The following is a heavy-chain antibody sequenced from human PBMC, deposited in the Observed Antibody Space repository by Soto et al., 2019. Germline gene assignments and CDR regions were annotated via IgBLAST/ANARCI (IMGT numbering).Heavy chain of an antibody. CDR3: ARGSIAVAVTPPLDY. J-gene: IGHJ4*02. V-gene: IGHV4-34*01. CDR2: INHSGST. Sequence: SETLSLTCAVYGGSFSGYYWSWIRQPPGRGLEYIGEINHSGSTTYNPSLRSRLTISVDTSKNQFSLKLSSVTAADTALYYCARGSIAVAVTPPLDYWGQGTLVTVSS. CDR1: GGSFSGYY. D-gene: IGHD6-19*01.